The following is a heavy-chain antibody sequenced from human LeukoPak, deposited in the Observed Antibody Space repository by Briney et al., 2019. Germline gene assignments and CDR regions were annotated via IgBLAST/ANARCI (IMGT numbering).Heavy chain of an antibody. V-gene: IGHV4-39*01. CDR3: ARVKFTIFGVVNAFDI. CDR1: GGSISSSSYY. Sequence: SETLSLTCTVSGGSISSSSYYWGWIRQPPGKGLEWIGSIYYSGSTYYNPSLKSRVTISVDTSKNQFSLKLSSVTAADTAVYYCARVKFTIFGVVNAFDIWGQGTMVTVSS. CDR2: IYYSGST. D-gene: IGHD3-3*01. J-gene: IGHJ3*02.